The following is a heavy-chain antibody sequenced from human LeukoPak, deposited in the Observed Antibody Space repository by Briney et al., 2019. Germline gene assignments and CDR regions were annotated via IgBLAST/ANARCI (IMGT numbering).Heavy chain of an antibody. CDR2: IHYSRGT. V-gene: IGHV4-31*03. J-gene: IGHJ4*02. CDR1: GGSISSGNFY. D-gene: IGHD2-2*01. CDR3: VRSGGYQGGY. Sequence: SETLSLTCTVSGGSISSGNFYWGWTRQHPGKGLEWIGYIHYSRGTDYNPSLRSRVTISLDTSNNQFSLKLSSVTAADTAVYYCVRSGGYQGGYWGQGTLVTVSS.